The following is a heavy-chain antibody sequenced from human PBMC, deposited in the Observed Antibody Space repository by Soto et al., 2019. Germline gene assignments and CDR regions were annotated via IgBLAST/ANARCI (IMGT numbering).Heavy chain of an antibody. Sequence: SETLSLTCTVSGGSISSYYWSWIRQPPGKGLEWIGYIYYSGSTNYNPSLKSRVTISVDTSKNQFSLKLSSVTAADTAVYYCARHTPDSNDSGDYYYYYYMDVWGKGTTVTVS. D-gene: IGHD4-17*01. CDR2: IYYSGST. CDR1: GGSISSYY. J-gene: IGHJ6*03. V-gene: IGHV4-59*08. CDR3: ARHTPDSNDSGDYYYYYYMDV.